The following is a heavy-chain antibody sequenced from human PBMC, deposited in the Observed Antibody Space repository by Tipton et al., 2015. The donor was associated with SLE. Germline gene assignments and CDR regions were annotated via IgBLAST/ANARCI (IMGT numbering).Heavy chain of an antibody. Sequence: LRLSCTVSGRSISRYYWSWIRQPPGKGLEWIGYIYYSGSTNYNPSLRSRVTMSLDMSKNQFSLKLSSVTAADTAVYYCAGYYNYMDVWGKGTTVTVSS. CDR2: IYYSGST. V-gene: IGHV4-59*01. CDR1: GRSISRYY. D-gene: IGHD3-10*01. J-gene: IGHJ6*03. CDR3: AGYYNYMDV.